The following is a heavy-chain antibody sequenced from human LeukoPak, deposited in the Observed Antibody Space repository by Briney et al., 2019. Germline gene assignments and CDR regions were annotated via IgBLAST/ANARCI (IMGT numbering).Heavy chain of an antibody. D-gene: IGHD3-9*01. Sequence: PGGSLRLSCAASGFTFSSYWMHWVRQAPGKGLVWVSRINSDGSSTSYADSVEGRFTISRDNAKNTLYLQMNSLRAEDTAVYYCAREGGDYDILTGYYSSWGQGTLVTVSS. V-gene: IGHV3-74*01. CDR3: AREGGDYDILTGYYSS. J-gene: IGHJ4*02. CDR1: GFTFSSYW. CDR2: INSDGSST.